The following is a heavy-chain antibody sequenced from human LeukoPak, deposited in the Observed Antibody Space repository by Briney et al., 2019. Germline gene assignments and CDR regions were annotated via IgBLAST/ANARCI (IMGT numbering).Heavy chain of an antibody. CDR2: ISSSSSYI. CDR3: AKDMLVTTLDY. V-gene: IGHV3-21*01. Sequence: GGSLRLSCAASGFTFSSYSMNWVRQAPGKGLEWVSSISSSSSYIYYADSVKGRFTISRDNSKNTLYLQMNSLRAEDTAVYYCAKDMLVTTLDYWGQGTLVTVSS. D-gene: IGHD4-17*01. J-gene: IGHJ4*02. CDR1: GFTFSSYS.